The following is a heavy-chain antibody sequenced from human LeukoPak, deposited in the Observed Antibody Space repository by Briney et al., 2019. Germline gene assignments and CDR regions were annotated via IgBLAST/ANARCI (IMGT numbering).Heavy chain of an antibody. V-gene: IGHV3-48*04. Sequence: GGSLRLSCAASGFTFSSYSMNWVRQAPGKGLEWVSYISSSSSTIYYADSVKGRFTISRDNAKNSLYLQMNSLRAEDTAVYYCASARQQQTTSYFDYWGQGTLVTVSS. J-gene: IGHJ4*02. CDR1: GFTFSSYS. D-gene: IGHD6-13*01. CDR2: ISSSSSTI. CDR3: ASARQQQTTSYFDY.